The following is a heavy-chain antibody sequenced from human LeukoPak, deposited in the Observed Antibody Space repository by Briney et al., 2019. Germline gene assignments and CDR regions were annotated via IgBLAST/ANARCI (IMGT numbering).Heavy chain of an antibody. CDR1: GFTFSSYW. CDR2: IKQDGSEK. J-gene: IGHJ4*02. CDR3: AGPMGPAAIFGFDY. D-gene: IGHD2-2*01. Sequence: GGSLRLSCAASGFTFSSYWMSWVRQAPGKGLEWVANIKQDGSEKYYVDSVKGRFTISRDNAKNSLYLQMNSPRAEDTAVYYCAGPMGPAAIFGFDYWGQGTLVTVSS. V-gene: IGHV3-7*01.